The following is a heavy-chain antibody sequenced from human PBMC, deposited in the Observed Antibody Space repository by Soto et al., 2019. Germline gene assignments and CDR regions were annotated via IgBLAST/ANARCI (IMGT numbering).Heavy chain of an antibody. CDR1: GGSISSYY. D-gene: IGHD2-15*01. Sequence: QVRLQESGPGLVKPSETLSLTCTVSGGSISSYYWSWIRQPPGKGLEWIGYIYYSGSTNYNPSLKSRVTISVDTSKNQFSLKLSSVTAADTAVYYWARDSGAATGGWFDPWGQGTLVTVSS. J-gene: IGHJ5*02. CDR2: IYYSGST. V-gene: IGHV4-59*01. CDR3: ARDSGAATGGWFDP.